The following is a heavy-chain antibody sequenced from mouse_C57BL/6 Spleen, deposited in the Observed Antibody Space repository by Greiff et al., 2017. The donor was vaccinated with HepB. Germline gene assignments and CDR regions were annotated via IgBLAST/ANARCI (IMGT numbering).Heavy chain of an antibody. V-gene: IGHV1-15*01. CDR2: IDPETGGT. D-gene: IGHD3-2*02. J-gene: IGHJ4*01. Sequence: QVQLQQSGAELVRPGASVTLSCKASGYTFTDYEMHWVKQTPVHGLEWIGAIDPETGGTAYNQKFKGKAILTADKSSSTAYMELRSLTSEDSAVYYCTRDSSGSPTIAMDYWGQGTSVTVSS. CDR3: TRDSSGSPTIAMDY. CDR1: GYTFTDYE.